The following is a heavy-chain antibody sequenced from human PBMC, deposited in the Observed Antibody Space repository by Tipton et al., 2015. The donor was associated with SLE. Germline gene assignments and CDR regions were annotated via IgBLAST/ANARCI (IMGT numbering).Heavy chain of an antibody. Sequence: GLVKPSQTLSLTCAISGDSVSTNSAAWTWIRKSPSRGLEWLGRTYYRSKWYSDYAVSVKSRITINPDTSKNQFSLQLNSVTPEDTAVYYCARVWGTGSRGVDYWVQGTLVAVSS. D-gene: IGHD2-2*01. J-gene: IGHJ4*02. CDR1: GDSVSTNSAA. CDR3: ARVWGTGSRGVDY. V-gene: IGHV6-1*01. CDR2: TYYRSKWYS.